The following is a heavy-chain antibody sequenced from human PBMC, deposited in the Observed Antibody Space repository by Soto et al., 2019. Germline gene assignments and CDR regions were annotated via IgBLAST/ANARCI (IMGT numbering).Heavy chain of an antibody. CDR3: ARDISSGWYALDY. CDR1: GFTFSSYA. D-gene: IGHD6-19*01. CDR2: ISYDGSNK. V-gene: IGHV3-30-3*01. J-gene: IGHJ4*02. Sequence: GGSLRLSCAASGFTFSSYARHWVRQAPGKGLEWVAVISYDGSNKYYADSVKGRFTISRDNSKNTLYLQMNSLRAEDTAVYYCARDISSGWYALDYWGQGTLVTVYS.